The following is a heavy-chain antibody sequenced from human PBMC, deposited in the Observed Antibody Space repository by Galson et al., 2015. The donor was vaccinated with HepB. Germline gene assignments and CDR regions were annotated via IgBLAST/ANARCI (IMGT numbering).Heavy chain of an antibody. D-gene: IGHD3-22*01. Sequence: SVKVSCKASGYTFTNYNMHWVRQAPGQRLEWMGWINTGNGITKYSQKFQGRVTISRDTSASTAYMELSSLRSEDTTVYYCAGDYYYDASGLGSWGQGTLVTVSS. CDR3: AGDYYYDASGLGS. J-gene: IGHJ4*02. V-gene: IGHV1-3*04. CDR1: GYTFTNYN. CDR2: INTGNGIT.